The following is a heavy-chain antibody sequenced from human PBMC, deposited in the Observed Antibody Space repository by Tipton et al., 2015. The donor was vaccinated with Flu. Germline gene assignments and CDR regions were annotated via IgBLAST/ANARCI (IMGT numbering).Heavy chain of an antibody. CDR3: APTPGAVADNPGYYYGMEV. D-gene: IGHD6-19*01. J-gene: IGHJ6*02. CDR2: INPKSDGT. CDR1: GYIFSDYY. Sequence: QLVQSGAEVKKPGASVKVSCKASGYIFSDYYMQWVRQAPGQGLEWMGWINPKSDGTTYAQKFHGRVTMTRDTSISTAYMELSSLRPDDTAVYFCAPTPGAVADNPGYYYGMEVRGQGTTVTVSS. V-gene: IGHV1-2*02.